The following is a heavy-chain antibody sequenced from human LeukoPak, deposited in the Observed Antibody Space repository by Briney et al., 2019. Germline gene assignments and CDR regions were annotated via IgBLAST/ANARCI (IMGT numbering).Heavy chain of an antibody. J-gene: IGHJ3*02. CDR2: INPNSGGT. Sequence: ASVKVSCKASGYTFTGYYMHWVRQAPGQGLEWMGWINPNSGGTNYAQKFQGRVTMTRDTSISTAYMELSRLRSDDTAVYYCARVGAAAGLNDAFDIWGQGTMVTVSS. D-gene: IGHD6-13*01. CDR3: ARVGAAAGLNDAFDI. CDR1: GYTFTGYY. V-gene: IGHV1-2*02.